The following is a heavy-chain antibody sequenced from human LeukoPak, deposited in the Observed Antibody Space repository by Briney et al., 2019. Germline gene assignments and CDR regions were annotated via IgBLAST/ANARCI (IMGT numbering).Heavy chain of an antibody. CDR1: GFTFSTYT. Sequence: GGSLRLSCAASGFTFSTYTMNWVRQAPGKGLEWVSYITSSSSAIYYADSVKGRFTISRDNAKNSLYLQMNSLRAEDTAVYYCVQYDTDAFDIWGQGTMVTVSS. V-gene: IGHV3-48*01. CDR3: VQYDTDAFDI. CDR2: ITSSSSAI. D-gene: IGHD3-22*01. J-gene: IGHJ3*02.